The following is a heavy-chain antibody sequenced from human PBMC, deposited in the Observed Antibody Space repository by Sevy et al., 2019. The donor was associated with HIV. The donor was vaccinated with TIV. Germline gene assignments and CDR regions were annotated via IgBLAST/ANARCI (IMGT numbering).Heavy chain of an antibody. D-gene: IGHD3-16*01. V-gene: IGHV3-33*04. Sequence: GSLRLSCAASGFTFNIYGMHWVRQAPGKGLEWVAVIWKHGHNKFYADSVRGRFTFSRDNSRSTLSLQMDSLRVEDTAVYYCVREKGPFTAFDIWDQGTMVTVSS. CDR2: IWKHGHNK. J-gene: IGHJ3*02. CDR3: VREKGPFTAFDI. CDR1: GFTFNIYG.